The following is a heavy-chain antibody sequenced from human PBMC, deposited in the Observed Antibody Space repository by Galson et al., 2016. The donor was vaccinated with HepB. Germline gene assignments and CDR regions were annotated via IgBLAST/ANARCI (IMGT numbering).Heavy chain of an antibody. CDR1: GGTFSTDG. D-gene: IGHD2/OR15-2a*01. CDR3: ARVRCSTFRCQNWFDP. CDR2: IVPMFGAT. J-gene: IGHJ5*02. V-gene: IGHV1-69*13. Sequence: SVKVSCKASGGTFSTDGLSWVRQAPGQGLEWMGGIVPMFGATNYAQKFQDRVTITADESTNTAYMELSSLRSEDTAIYYCARVRCSTFRCQNWFDPWGQGTLVTVSS.